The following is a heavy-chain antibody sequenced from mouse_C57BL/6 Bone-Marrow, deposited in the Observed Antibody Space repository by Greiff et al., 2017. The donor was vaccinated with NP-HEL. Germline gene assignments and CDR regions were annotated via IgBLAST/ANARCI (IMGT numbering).Heavy chain of an antibody. CDR3: ARDLVYYGSSRFAY. CDR2: ISDGGSYT. D-gene: IGHD1-1*01. J-gene: IGHJ3*01. V-gene: IGHV5-4*01. CDR1: GFTFSSYA. Sequence: DVKLVESGGGLVKPGGSLKLSCAASGFTFSSYAMSWVRQTPEKRLEWVATISDGGSYTYYPDNVKGRFTISRDNAKNNLYLQMSHLKSEDTAMYYCARDLVYYGSSRFAYWGQGTLVTVSA.